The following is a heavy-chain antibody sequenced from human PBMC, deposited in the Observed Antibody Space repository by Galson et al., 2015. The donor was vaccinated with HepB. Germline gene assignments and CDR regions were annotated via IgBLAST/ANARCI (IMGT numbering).Heavy chain of an antibody. J-gene: IGHJ4*02. CDR2: ISSSGYYT. Sequence: SLRLSCAGSEFIFSDFTMNWVRQAPGKGLEWVSSISSSGYYTDYADSVKGRFTISRDNAENSLFLQMNSLRADDTAVYYCARVLSTSWASGFDYWGQGTLVTVS. CDR3: ARVLSTSWASGFDY. CDR1: EFIFSDFT. D-gene: IGHD2-2*01. V-gene: IGHV3-21*01.